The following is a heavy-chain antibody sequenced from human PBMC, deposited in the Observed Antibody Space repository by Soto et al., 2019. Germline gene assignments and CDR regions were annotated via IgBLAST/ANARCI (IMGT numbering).Heavy chain of an antibody. V-gene: IGHV4-34*01. CDR2: INHSGST. CDR1: GGSFCGYY. J-gene: IGHJ4*01. D-gene: IGHD2-8*01. CDR3: ARATRYCTNGVCSTFEY. Sequence: HSETLSLSCAVCGGSFCGYYWSWIRQPPGKGLEWIGEINHSGSTNYNPSLKSRVTISIDTSKNQFSLKLSSVTAADTAVYYCARATRYCTNGVCSTFEYWGQGTLVTVSS.